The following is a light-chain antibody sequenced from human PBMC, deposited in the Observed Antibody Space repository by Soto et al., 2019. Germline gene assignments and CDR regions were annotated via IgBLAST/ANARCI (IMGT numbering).Light chain of an antibody. CDR1: SSDVGGYNH. V-gene: IGLV2-14*01. J-gene: IGLJ1*01. CDR3: SSYRSSSSTYV. Sequence: QSALTQPASVSGSPGQSITIPCTGTSSDVGGYNHVSWYQQHPGKAPKLMIYDVSNRPSGVSNRFSGSKSGNTASLTISGLLADDEADYYYSSYRSSSSTYVFGTGTKLTVL. CDR2: DVS.